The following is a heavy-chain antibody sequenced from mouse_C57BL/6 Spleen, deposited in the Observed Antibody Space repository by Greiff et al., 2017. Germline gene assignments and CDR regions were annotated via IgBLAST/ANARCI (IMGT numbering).Heavy chain of an antibody. CDR2: INPNYGTT. Sequence: QLQQSGPELVKPGASVKISCKASGYSFTDYNMNWVKQSNGKSLEWIGVINPNYGTTSYNQKFKGKATLTVDKSSSTAYMQLNSLTSEDSAVYYCAREGYYGSSYGRFAYWGQGTLVTVSA. CDR1: GYSFTDYN. V-gene: IGHV1-39*01. CDR3: AREGYYGSSYGRFAY. D-gene: IGHD1-1*01. J-gene: IGHJ3*01.